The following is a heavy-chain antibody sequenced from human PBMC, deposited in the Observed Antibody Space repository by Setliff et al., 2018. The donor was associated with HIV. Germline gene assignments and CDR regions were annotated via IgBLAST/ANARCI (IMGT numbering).Heavy chain of an antibody. V-gene: IGHV3-7*01. CDR1: GFAFSGHQ. CDR2: IKQDGSDK. CDR3: ATDYHGGARWFDS. Sequence: PGESLKISCAASGFAFSGHQMSWVRQAPGKGLEWVAKIKQDGSDKYYVDSVKGRFTISRDNAKNSLYLQMNSLRAEDTAMYYCATDYHGGARWFDSWGQGTLVTVSS. J-gene: IGHJ5*01. D-gene: IGHD3-16*01.